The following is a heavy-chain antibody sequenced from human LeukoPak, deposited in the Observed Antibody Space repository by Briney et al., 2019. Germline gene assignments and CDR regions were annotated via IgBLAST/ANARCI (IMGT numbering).Heavy chain of an antibody. V-gene: IGHV3-43*02. CDR3: ARESGKFDY. J-gene: IGHJ4*02. CDR1: GLPIGVFA. CDR2: ISGDGVST. Sequence: GGSLSLSCVASGLPIGVFAMHWVRQAPGEGLEWVSLISGDGVSTFYADSGKGRFSISRDNSKNSLSLEMNSLRTEDTAMYYCARESGKFDYWGQGTLVAVSS.